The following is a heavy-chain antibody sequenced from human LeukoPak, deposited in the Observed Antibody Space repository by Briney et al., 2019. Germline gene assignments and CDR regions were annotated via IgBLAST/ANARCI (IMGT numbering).Heavy chain of an antibody. V-gene: IGHV3-21*01. Sequence: GGSLRLSCAASGFTFSSYSIQWVRQAPGKGLEWVSSISSTSNYIYYADSVKGRFTISRDNAKNSLYLQMNSLRAEDTAVYYCARDSPRYDSSGYFTIWGQGTLVTVSS. CDR1: GFTFSSYS. CDR2: ISSTSNYI. J-gene: IGHJ4*02. CDR3: ARDSPRYDSSGYFTI. D-gene: IGHD3-22*01.